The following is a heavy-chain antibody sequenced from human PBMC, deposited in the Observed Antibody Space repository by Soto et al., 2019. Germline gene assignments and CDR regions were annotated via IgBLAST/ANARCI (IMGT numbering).Heavy chain of an antibody. Sequence: PGGSLRLSCAASGFTFYYYAMHWVRQAPGKGLEWVSGISWNSGSIGYADSVKGRFTISRDNAKNSLYLQMNSLRAEDTALYYCAKEGAVAGDPYYYYYYYMDVWGKGTTVTVSS. J-gene: IGHJ6*03. CDR2: ISWNSGSI. CDR1: GFTFYYYA. V-gene: IGHV3-9*01. D-gene: IGHD6-19*01. CDR3: AKEGAVAGDPYYYYYYYMDV.